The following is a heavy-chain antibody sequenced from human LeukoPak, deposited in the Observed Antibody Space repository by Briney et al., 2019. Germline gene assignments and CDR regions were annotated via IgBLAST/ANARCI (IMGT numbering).Heavy chain of an antibody. CDR2: MNPNSGNT. CDR1: GYTFTSYD. Sequence: ASVKVSCKASGYTFTSYDINWVRQATGQGLEWMGWMNPNSGNTGYAQKFQGRVTMTRNTSISTAYMELSSLRSEDTAVYYCARDGPIVVVPAASNFDCWGQGTLVTVSS. D-gene: IGHD2-2*01. J-gene: IGHJ4*02. V-gene: IGHV1-8*01. CDR3: ARDGPIVVVPAASNFDC.